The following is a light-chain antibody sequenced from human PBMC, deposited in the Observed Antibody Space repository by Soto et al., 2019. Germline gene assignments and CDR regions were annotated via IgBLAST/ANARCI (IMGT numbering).Light chain of an antibody. J-gene: IGLJ2*01. Sequence: QSVLTQPRSVSGSPGQSVTISCTGTSSDVGGYDYVSWYQQHPGKAPKLMIYDVSKRPSGVPDRFSGSKSGNTASLTISGLQPEAEADYYCCSYAGSYTFVIFGGGTKLTVL. CDR2: DVS. V-gene: IGLV2-11*01. CDR1: SSDVGGYDY. CDR3: CSYAGSYTFVI.